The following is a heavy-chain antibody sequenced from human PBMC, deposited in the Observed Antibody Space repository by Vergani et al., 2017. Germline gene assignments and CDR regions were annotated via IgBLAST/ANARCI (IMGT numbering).Heavy chain of an antibody. Sequence: QVTLQESGPVLVKPTETLTLTCTVSGFSLSNARMGVSWIRQPPGKALEWLAHIFSNDEKSYSTSLKSRLTISKDTSKSQVVLTMTNMDPVVTATYYCARSYSSGWYGVNDAFDIWGQGTMVTVSS. CDR1: GFSLSNARMG. J-gene: IGHJ3*02. D-gene: IGHD6-19*01. V-gene: IGHV2-26*01. CDR3: ARSYSSGWYGVNDAFDI. CDR2: IFSNDEK.